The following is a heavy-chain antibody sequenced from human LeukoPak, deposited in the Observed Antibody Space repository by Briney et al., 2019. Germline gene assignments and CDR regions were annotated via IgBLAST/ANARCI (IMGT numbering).Heavy chain of an antibody. J-gene: IGHJ3*02. CDR3: ARLLDYDNSGDPGTFDI. V-gene: IGHV4-59*01. CDR2: IYYNGRT. D-gene: IGHD3-22*01. CDR1: GGSISSYY. Sequence: SETLSSTCTFSGGSISSYYWSWIRQPPGKGLEWIAFIYYNGRTKYNPSLQSGVTISLDTSKNHFSLQLRSVTAADTAMYYCARLLDYDNSGDPGTFDIWGQGTLVTVSS.